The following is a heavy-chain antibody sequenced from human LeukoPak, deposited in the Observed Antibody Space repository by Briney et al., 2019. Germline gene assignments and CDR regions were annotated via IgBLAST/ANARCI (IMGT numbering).Heavy chain of an antibody. J-gene: IGHJ4*02. CDR1: GYTFTSSH. CDR3: ARDRGGSYSIDY. Sequence: GASVKVSCKASGYTFTSSHAHWVRQAPGQGLEWMGLIDCGDGYTNYAQKFQGRVSVTADTSSSTLYMELRSLRTEDTAIYYCARDRGGSYSIDYWGQGTLVTVPS. V-gene: IGHV1-46*01. CDR2: IDCGDGYT. D-gene: IGHD3-16*01.